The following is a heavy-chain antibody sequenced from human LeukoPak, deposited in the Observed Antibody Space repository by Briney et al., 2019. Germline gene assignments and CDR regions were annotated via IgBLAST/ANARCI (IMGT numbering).Heavy chain of an antibody. Sequence: GVLRLSCAASGFTFRNYWMGWVRQAPGKGLEWVANTKPDGSAEYYVDSVKGRFTISRDNAKNSLYLQMNSLRAEDTAVYYCAREGDIVVVPAARPFDYWGQGTLVTVSS. J-gene: IGHJ4*02. V-gene: IGHV3-7*01. CDR2: TKPDGSAE. CDR3: AREGDIVVVPAARPFDY. D-gene: IGHD2-2*01. CDR1: GFTFRNYW.